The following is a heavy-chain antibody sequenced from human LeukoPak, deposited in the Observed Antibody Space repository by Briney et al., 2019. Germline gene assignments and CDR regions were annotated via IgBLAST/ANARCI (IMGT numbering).Heavy chain of an antibody. CDR3: SRYRIGYAFDI. V-gene: IGHV4-39*07. CDR2: INHSGST. CDR1: GGSISSSSYY. Sequence: SETLSLTCTVSGGSISSSSYYWGWIRQPPGTGLEWIGEINHSGSTNYNPSLKSRVTISVDTSKNQFSLKLSSVTAADTAVYYCSRYRIGYAFDIWGQGTMVTVSS. D-gene: IGHD1-1*01. J-gene: IGHJ3*02.